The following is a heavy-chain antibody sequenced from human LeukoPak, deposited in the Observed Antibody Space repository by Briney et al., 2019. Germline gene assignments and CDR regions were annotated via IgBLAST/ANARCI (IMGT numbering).Heavy chain of an antibody. Sequence: GGSLRLSCAASGFTLSSYAMTWVRQAPGKGLEWVANMKQDGREKYYVDSVKGRFTISRDNAKNSLYLQMNSLRDEDTAVYYCARGGGSGRWGSAFDMWGQGTMVTVSS. J-gene: IGHJ3*02. D-gene: IGHD6-19*01. V-gene: IGHV3-7*01. CDR3: ARGGGSGRWGSAFDM. CDR1: GFTLSSYA. CDR2: MKQDGREK.